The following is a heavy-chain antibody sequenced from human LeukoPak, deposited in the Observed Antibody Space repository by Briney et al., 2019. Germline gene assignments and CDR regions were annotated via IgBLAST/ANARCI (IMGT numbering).Heavy chain of an antibody. CDR2: SCYSGTT. D-gene: IGHD4-17*01. CDR1: GASIRSYY. CDR3: ARLYGDYVKNAFDI. V-gene: IGHV4-59*08. J-gene: IGHJ3*02. Sequence: SETLSLTCTVSGASIRSYYWSWIRQPPGKGLEWIGYSCYSGTTKYNPSLKSRVTISLDTSNNHFSLKLTSVTAADTAVYYCARLYGDYVKNAFDIWGQGTMVTVSS.